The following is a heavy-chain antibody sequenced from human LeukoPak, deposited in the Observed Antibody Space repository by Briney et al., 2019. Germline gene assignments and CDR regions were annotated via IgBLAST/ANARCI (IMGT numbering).Heavy chain of an antibody. CDR2: IYYSGST. CDR1: GGSTSSYY. D-gene: IGHD3-3*01. V-gene: IGHV4-59*01. CDR3: ARSEYDFWSGSNSVYFDY. Sequence: SETLSLXCTVSGGSTSSYYWSWIRRPPGKGLESIGYIYYSGSTNYNPSLKSRVTISVDTSKNQFSLKLSSVTAADTAVYYCARSEYDFWSGSNSVYFDYWGQGTLVTVSS. J-gene: IGHJ4*02.